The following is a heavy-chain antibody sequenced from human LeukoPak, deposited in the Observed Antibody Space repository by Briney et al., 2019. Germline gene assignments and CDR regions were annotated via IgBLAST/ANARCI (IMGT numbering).Heavy chain of an antibody. V-gene: IGHV4-38-2*01. CDR2: IYHSGST. CDR3: ARDSSGFDY. D-gene: IGHD3-22*01. CDR1: GYSISSGYY. Sequence: PSETLSLTCAVSGYSISSGYYWGWIRQPPGKGLEWIGGIYHSGSTYYNPSLKSRVTISVDTSKNQFSLKLSSVTAADTAVYYCARDSSGFDYWGQGTLVTVSS. J-gene: IGHJ4*02.